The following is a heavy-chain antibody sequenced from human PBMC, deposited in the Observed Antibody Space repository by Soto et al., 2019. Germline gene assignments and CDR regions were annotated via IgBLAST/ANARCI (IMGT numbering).Heavy chain of an antibody. J-gene: IGHJ6*02. CDR2: INPNSGGT. D-gene: IGHD3-9*01. CDR1: GYTFTGYY. V-gene: IGHV1-2*04. CDR3: ASDMESYYDILPPYYYYGMDV. Sequence: QVQLVQSGAEVKKPGASVKVSCKASGYTFTGYYMHWVRQAPGQGLEWMGWINPNSGGTNYAQKFQGWVTITRDTFTRTAYMGLSRLRSDDTAVYYCASDMESYYDILPPYYYYGMDVWGQGTTVTVSS.